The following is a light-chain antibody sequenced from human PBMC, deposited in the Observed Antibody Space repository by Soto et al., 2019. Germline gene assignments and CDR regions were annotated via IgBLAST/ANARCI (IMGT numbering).Light chain of an antibody. Sequence: QAVVTQEPSFSVSPGGTVTLTCGLSSGSVSTSYYPSWYQQTPGQAPRTLIYSTNSRSSGVPDRFSGSILGKKAALTITGAQADDESDYYCVLNMGSGISVFGGGTKVTVL. CDR2: STN. J-gene: IGLJ2*01. V-gene: IGLV8-61*01. CDR3: VLNMGSGISV. CDR1: SGSVSTSYY.